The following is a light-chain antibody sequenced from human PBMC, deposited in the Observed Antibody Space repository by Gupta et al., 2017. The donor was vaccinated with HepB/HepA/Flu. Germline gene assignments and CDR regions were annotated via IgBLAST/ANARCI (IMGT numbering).Light chain of an antibody. J-gene: IGLJ2*01. CDR3: AAWDDSLNGVV. V-gene: IGLV1-44*01. CDR1: SSNIGSNT. CDR2: AND. Sequence: QSVLTQPPSASGTPGQRVTLSSSGSSSNIGSNTVNWYQQVPGTAPKLVIYANDERPSRVPDRFSVSKSGTSGSLAISGIQSEDEAEYYCAAWDDSLNGVVFGGGTKLTVL.